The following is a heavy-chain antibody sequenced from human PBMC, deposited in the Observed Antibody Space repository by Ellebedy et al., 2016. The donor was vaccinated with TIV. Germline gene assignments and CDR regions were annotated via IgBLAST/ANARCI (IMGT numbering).Heavy chain of an antibody. CDR1: GYSFTSYW. CDR3: ARGGGNNWYLELDY. J-gene: IGHJ4*02. V-gene: IGHV5-51*01. CDR2: IYPGDSDT. D-gene: IGHD6-13*01. Sequence: GESLKISCKGSGYSFTSYWIGWVRQMPGKGLEWMGIIYPGDSDTRYSPSFQGQVTISADKSISTAYMELSRLRSDDTAVYYCARGGGNNWYLELDYWGQGTLVTVSS.